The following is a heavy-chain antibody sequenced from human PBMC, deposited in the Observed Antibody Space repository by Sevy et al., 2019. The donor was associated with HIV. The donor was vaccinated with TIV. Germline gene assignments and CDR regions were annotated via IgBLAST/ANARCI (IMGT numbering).Heavy chain of an antibody. CDR2: INPNSGGT. J-gene: IGHJ3*02. D-gene: IGHD3-10*01. CDR1: GYTFTGQY. CDR3: ARVKDGGNAFDI. V-gene: IGHV1-2*04. Sequence: ASVKVSCKASGYTFTGQYIHWVRQAPGQGLEWMGWINPNSGGTNYRQDFQGWVTMTRDTSISTAYMELSRLISDDTAVYYCARVKDGGNAFDIWGQGTMVTVSS.